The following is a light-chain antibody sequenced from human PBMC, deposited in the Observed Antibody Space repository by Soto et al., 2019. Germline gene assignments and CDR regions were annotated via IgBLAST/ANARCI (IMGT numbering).Light chain of an antibody. V-gene: IGKV3-15*01. CDR2: GAS. Sequence: EIEMTQSPATLPVSPGERATLSCRASQSVSTNLAWYQQKPGQAPRLLIYGASTRAPGFPARFTGSGSGTEFTLTIRSLQSEDFAVYYCQQYNDWPSNTFGQGTKLDIK. CDR1: QSVSTN. CDR3: QQYNDWPSNT. J-gene: IGKJ2*01.